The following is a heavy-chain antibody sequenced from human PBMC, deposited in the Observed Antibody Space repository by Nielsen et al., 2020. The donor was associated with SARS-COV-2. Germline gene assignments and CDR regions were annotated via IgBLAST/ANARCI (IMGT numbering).Heavy chain of an antibody. CDR3: ARAYGGNHDY. V-gene: IGHV4-59*01. Sequence: SETLSLTCTVSGGSISSYYWSWIRQPPGKGLEWIGYIYYSGSTNYNPSLKSRVTLSVDTSKNQFSLKLSSVTAADTAVYYCARAYGGNHDYWGQGTLVTVSS. CDR2: IYYSGST. CDR1: GGSISSYY. J-gene: IGHJ4*02. D-gene: IGHD4-23*01.